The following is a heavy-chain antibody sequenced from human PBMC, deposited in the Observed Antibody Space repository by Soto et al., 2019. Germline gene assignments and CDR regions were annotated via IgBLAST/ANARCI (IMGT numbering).Heavy chain of an antibody. CDR3: ARRWDGAVSVDLDY. D-gene: IGHD6-19*01. CDR1: GFTLSSYS. V-gene: IGHV3-21*01. Sequence: EVQLVESGGGLVKPGGSLRLSRAASGFTLSSYSMNGVRQAPGNGLEWVSSITRSSSYIYYADSVKGRFTISRDNAKNTLYLQMNSLRAEDTAVYYCARRWDGAVSVDLDYWGQGTLVTVSS. J-gene: IGHJ4*02. CDR2: ITRSSSYI.